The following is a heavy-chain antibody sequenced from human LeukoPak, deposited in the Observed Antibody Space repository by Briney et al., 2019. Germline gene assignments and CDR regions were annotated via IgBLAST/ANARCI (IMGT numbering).Heavy chain of an antibody. CDR2: IKSDGSST. CDR3: ARATGGSGWYN. D-gene: IGHD6-19*01. CDR1: GFTFSSYW. Sequence: PGGSLRLSCAASGFTFSSYWMHWVRQAPGKGLVWVSRIKSDGSSTSYADSVKGRFTISRDNAKNSLYLQMNSLRAEDTAVYYCARATGGSGWYNWGQGTLVTVSS. J-gene: IGHJ4*02. V-gene: IGHV3-74*01.